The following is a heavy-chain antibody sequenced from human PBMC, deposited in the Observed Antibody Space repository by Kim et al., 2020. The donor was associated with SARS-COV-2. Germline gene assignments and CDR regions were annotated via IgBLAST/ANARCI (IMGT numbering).Heavy chain of an antibody. Sequence: GGSLRLSCAASGFSFSSRGIHWVRQAPGKGLEWVAVISNDETYIKYADSVKGRFTISRDNSKNTVDLQMNSLRVEDTAVYYCVIAREKSFDYWGQGT. CDR3: VIAREKSFDY. V-gene: IGHV3-30*03. CDR2: ISNDETYI. J-gene: IGHJ4*02. CDR1: GFSFSSRG.